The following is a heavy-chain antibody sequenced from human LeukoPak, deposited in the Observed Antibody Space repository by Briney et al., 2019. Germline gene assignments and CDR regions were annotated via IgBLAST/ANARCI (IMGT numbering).Heavy chain of an antibody. Sequence: GGSLRLSCTASGFTFGDYAMSWVRQAPGKGREWVGFIRSKAYGGTTEYAASVKGRFTISRDDSKSIAYLQMNSLKTEDTAVYYCTCETYYDFWSGYYPYYYYYGMDVWGQGTTVTVSS. V-gene: IGHV3-49*04. CDR3: TCETYYDFWSGYYPYYYYYGMDV. CDR1: GFTFGDYA. D-gene: IGHD3-3*01. CDR2: IRSKAYGGTT. J-gene: IGHJ6*02.